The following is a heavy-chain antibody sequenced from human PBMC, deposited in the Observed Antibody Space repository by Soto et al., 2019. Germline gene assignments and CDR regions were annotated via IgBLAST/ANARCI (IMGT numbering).Heavy chain of an antibody. CDR2: IYFRGTT. CDR1: GGSISSYY. Sequence: PSETLSLTCTVSGGSISSYYWSWIRQPPGKGLEWIGYIYFRGTTNYNPSLKSRVTMSADTSKNQFSLKLNSVTAADTAVYYCARRGWMQLNWYFDLWGRGTLVTVSS. D-gene: IGHD5-18*01. J-gene: IGHJ2*01. V-gene: IGHV4-59*01. CDR3: ARRGWMQLNWYFDL.